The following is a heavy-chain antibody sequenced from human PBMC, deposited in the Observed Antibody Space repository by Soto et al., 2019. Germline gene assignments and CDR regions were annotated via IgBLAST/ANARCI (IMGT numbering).Heavy chain of an antibody. J-gene: IGHJ4*02. Sequence: QVQLVQSGGEVKKPGASVTVCCKASGYTFINYHITWVRQAGGQGLDWMAWIYTYNGMTDYAQRFQVRVTRTRDTSTSTAYMELMHLGYEAAYVYFYAKSPRGEIFTVWGQGTLVTVSS. D-gene: IGHD3-3*01. V-gene: IGHV1-18*01. CDR1: GYTFINYH. CDR2: IYTYNGMT. CDR3: AKSPRGEIFTV.